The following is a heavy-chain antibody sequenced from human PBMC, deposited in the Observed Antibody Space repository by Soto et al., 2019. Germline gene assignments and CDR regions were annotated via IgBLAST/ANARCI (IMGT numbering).Heavy chain of an antibody. CDR2: IYWDDDK. D-gene: IGHD1-1*01. V-gene: IGHV2-5*02. J-gene: IGHJ4*02. CDR1: GFSLTTRPVG. Sequence: QITLKESGPTLVDPTETLTLTCSFSGFSLTTRPVGVGWIRQPPGKALEWLAVIYWDDDKRYNPSLRSRLTITKDTSKNQVVLTMTYMEPADTATYYCAHRLGGYTWNDGYLDYWGQGTLVTVS. CDR3: AHRLGGYTWNDGYLDY.